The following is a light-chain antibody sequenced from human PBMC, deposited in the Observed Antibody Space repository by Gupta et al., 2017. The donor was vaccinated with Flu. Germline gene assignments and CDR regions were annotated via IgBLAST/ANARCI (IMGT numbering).Light chain of an antibody. CDR1: QSISNY. Sequence: PSSLSASVGDRVTITCRASQSISNYLNWYQQKPGKAPKLLIYAASSLQSGVPSRFSGSGSGTDFTLTISSLQPEDFATYYCQQSYSIPTTFGQGTKLEIK. J-gene: IGKJ2*01. V-gene: IGKV1-39*01. CDR2: AAS. CDR3: QQSYSIPTT.